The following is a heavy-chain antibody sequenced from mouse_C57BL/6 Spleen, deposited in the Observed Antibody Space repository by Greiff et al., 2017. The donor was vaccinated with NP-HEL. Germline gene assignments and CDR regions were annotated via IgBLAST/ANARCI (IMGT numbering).Heavy chain of an antibody. CDR2: IRLKSDNYAT. CDR3: TGGEKDWYFDV. CDR1: GFTFSNYW. Sequence: EVKVEESGGGLVQPGGSMKLSCVASGFTFSNYWMNWVRQSPEKGLEWVAQIRLKSDNYATHYAESVKGRFTISRDDSKSSVYLQMNNLRAEDTGIYYCTGGEKDWYFDVWGTGTTVTVSS. J-gene: IGHJ1*03. V-gene: IGHV6-3*01.